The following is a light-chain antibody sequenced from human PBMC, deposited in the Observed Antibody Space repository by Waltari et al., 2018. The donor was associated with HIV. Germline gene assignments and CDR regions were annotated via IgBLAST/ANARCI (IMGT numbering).Light chain of an antibody. CDR3: QQYNSHSYA. V-gene: IGKV1-5*03. J-gene: IGKJ2*01. Sequence: DVQMTQSPSTLSAGVGDKVTITCRASQIINNWLAWYQQKPGKPPKLLIYKASYLESGFPSRFSGSVSGADFTLIIDGLQPDDFATYYCQQYNSHSYAFGQGTKVDVK. CDR2: KAS. CDR1: QIINNW.